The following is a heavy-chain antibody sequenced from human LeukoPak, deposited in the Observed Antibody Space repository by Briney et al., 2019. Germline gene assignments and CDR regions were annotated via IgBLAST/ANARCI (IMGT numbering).Heavy chain of an antibody. CDR1: GFTFSSYW. CDR3: ATLAVDYYFDY. V-gene: IGHV3-7*01. J-gene: IGHJ4*02. CDR2: IKQDGSEK. D-gene: IGHD6-19*01. Sequence: GGSLRLSCAASGFTFSSYWVSWVRQAPGKGLEWVANIKQDGSEKYYVDSVKGRFTISRDNAKNSLYLQMNSLRAEDTAVYYCATLAVDYYFDYWGQGTLVTVSS.